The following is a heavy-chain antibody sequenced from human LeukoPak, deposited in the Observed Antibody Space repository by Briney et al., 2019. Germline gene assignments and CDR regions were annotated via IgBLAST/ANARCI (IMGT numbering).Heavy chain of an antibody. CDR3: AKHRVVVVAATDY. CDR2: ISGSGGST. V-gene: IGHV3-23*01. D-gene: IGHD2-15*01. J-gene: IGHJ4*02. CDR1: VFTFSSYA. Sequence: PGGSLRLSCAASVFTFSSYAMSWGRQAPGKGLEWVSAISGSGGSTYYADSVKGRFTISRDSSKNTLYLQMNSLRAEDTAVYYCAKHRVVVVAATDYWGQGTLVTVSS.